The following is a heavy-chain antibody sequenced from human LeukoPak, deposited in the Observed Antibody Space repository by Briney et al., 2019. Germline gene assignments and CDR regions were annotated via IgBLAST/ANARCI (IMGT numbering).Heavy chain of an antibody. V-gene: IGHV3-30*02. CDR2: IRYDGSDK. CDR1: GFSFDTYG. Sequence: PGGSLRLSCAASGFSFDTYGMHWVRQAPGKGLEWVSFIRYDGSDKYSADSVKGRFTISRDNAKNSLYLQMNSLRAEDTAVYYCASSGYSSSWSVVYWGQGTLVTVSS. CDR3: ASSGYSSSWSVVY. D-gene: IGHD6-13*01. J-gene: IGHJ4*02.